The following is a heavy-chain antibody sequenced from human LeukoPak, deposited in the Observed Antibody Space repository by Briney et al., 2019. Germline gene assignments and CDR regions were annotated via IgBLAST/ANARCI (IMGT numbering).Heavy chain of an antibody. V-gene: IGHV3-15*01. CDR2: VKSKGAGGTT. D-gene: IGHD3-22*01. CDR1: GFTFSNAW. Sequence: GGSLRLSCAASGFTFSNAWLRWVRQAPGKGLESVARVKSKGAGGTTEYTAPVKGRFTISRDDSKKTLYLEMNNVKTEDTAIYYCATDYDRGQGTLVTVSS. CDR3: ATDYD. J-gene: IGHJ4*02.